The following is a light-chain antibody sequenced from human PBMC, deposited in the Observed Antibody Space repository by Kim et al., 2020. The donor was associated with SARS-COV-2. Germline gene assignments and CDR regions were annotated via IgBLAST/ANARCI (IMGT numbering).Light chain of an antibody. CDR1: QSLLSSNGQYF. CDR2: LAS. Sequence: EIVMTQSPRSLSVTPGEPASISCRSSQSLLSSNGQYFLDWYLQKPGQSPQLLIYLASSRASGVPDRFSGSGSGTDFTLKISRVEAEDAGVYYCMQALQSRTFGQGTKLEI. CDR3: MQALQSRT. J-gene: IGKJ2*01. V-gene: IGKV2-28*01.